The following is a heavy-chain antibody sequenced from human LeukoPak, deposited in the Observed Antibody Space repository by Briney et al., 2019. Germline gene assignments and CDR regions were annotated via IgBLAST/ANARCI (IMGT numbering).Heavy chain of an antibody. CDR1: GYTFTSYD. V-gene: IGHV1-8*01. CDR3: ARSPVGAIGAFDI. CDR2: MNPNSGNT. D-gene: IGHD1-26*01. Sequence: ASVKVSCKASGYTFTSYDINCVRQATGQGLEWLGWMNPNSGNTGYAQKFQGRVTMTRNTSISTAYMELSSLRSEDTAVYHCARSPVGAIGAFDIWGQGTMVTVSS. J-gene: IGHJ3*02.